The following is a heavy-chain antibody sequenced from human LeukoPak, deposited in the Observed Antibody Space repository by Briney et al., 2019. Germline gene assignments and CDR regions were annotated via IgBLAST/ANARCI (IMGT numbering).Heavy chain of an antibody. Sequence: KPSETLSLTCTVSGGSMSSSSYYWGWVRQPPGKGLEWIGTISYSGNTYYNPSLKSRVTMSVDTSKKQFSLKLSSVTAADTAVYYCARRYNWDDGFDYWGQGTLVTVSS. CDR1: GGSMSSSSYY. V-gene: IGHV4-39*01. CDR2: ISYSGNT. CDR3: ARRYNWDDGFDY. D-gene: IGHD1-20*01. J-gene: IGHJ4*02.